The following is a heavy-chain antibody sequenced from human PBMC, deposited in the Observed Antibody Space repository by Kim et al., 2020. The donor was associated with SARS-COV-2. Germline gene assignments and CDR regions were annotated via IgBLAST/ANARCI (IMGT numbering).Heavy chain of an antibody. V-gene: IGHV6-1*01. D-gene: IGHD3-22*01. J-gene: IGHJ4*02. CDR3: ARALYYYDSSGYCFDY. Sequence: SVKSRITINPDTSKNQFSLQLNSVTPEDTAVYYCARALYYYDSSGYCFDYWGQGTLVTVSS.